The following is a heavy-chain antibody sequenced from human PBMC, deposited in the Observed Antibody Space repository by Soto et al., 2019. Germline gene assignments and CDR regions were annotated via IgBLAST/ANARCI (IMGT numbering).Heavy chain of an antibody. CDR2: ISSSSSTI. V-gene: IGHV3-48*04. J-gene: IGHJ3*02. CDR1: GFTFSSYS. D-gene: IGHD2-8*01. CDR3: ARDRSVLMVYATRPDAFDI. Sequence: GESLKISCAASGFTFSSYSMNWVRQAPGKGLEWVSYISSSSSTIYYADSVKGRFTISRDNAKNSLYLQMNSLRAEDTAVYYCARDRSVLMVYATRPDAFDIWGQGTMVTVSS.